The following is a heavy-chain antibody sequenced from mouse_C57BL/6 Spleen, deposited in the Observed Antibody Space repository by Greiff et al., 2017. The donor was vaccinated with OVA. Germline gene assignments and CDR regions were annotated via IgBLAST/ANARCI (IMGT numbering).Heavy chain of an antibody. CDR2: IDPSDSET. Sequence: QVQLQQPGAELVRPGSSVKLSCKASGSTFTSYWMHWVKQRPIQGLDWIGNIDPSDSETHYNQKFKDKATLTVDKASSTAYMQLSSLTSEDSAVYYCARSGSNPSMDYWGQGTSVTVSS. CDR3: ARSGSNPSMDY. CDR1: GSTFTSYW. V-gene: IGHV1-52*01. D-gene: IGHD2-5*01. J-gene: IGHJ4*01.